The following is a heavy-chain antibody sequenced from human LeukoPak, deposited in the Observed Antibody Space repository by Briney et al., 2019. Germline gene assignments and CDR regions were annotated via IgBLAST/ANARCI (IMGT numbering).Heavy chain of an antibody. V-gene: IGHV3-66*03. Sequence: HAGGSLRLSCTVSGFTVSSNSMSWVRQAPGKGVEWVSFIYSDNTHYSDSVKGRFTISRDNSKNTLYLQMNSLRAEDTAVYYCARAIKAVAGTFHRDYYFDYWGQGTLVTVSS. CDR3: ARAIKAVAGTFHRDYYFDY. CDR1: GFTVSSNS. D-gene: IGHD6-19*01. J-gene: IGHJ4*02. CDR2: IYSDNT.